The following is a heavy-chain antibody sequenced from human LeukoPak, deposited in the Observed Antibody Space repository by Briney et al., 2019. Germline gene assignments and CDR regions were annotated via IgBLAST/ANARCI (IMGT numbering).Heavy chain of an antibody. V-gene: IGHV3-66*02. D-gene: IGHD3-22*01. CDR3: ARDGDYYDSSGYFGY. J-gene: IGHJ4*02. CDR2: IYSGGST. Sequence: PGGSLRLSCAASGFTVSSNYMGWVRQAPGKGLEWVSVIYSGGSTYYADSVKGRFTISRDNSKNTLYLQMNSLRAEDTAVYYCARDGDYYDSSGYFGYWGQGTLVTVSS. CDR1: GFTVSSNY.